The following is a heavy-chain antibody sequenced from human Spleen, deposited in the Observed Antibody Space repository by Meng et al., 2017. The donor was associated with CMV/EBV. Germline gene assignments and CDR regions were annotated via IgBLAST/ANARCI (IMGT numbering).Heavy chain of an antibody. CDR1: YIFSDYY. CDR2: INPNSGGT. CDR3: ARDHFTSDNYYKCPGF. J-gene: IGHJ4*02. Sequence: YIFSDYYIYWVRQAPGQGLEWMGWINPNSGGTNYPHNFEGRVAMTRDTSLSTVYMDLSSLTSDDTAVYYCARDHFTSDNYYKCPGFWGQGTLVTVSS. D-gene: IGHD3-10*01. V-gene: IGHV1-2*02.